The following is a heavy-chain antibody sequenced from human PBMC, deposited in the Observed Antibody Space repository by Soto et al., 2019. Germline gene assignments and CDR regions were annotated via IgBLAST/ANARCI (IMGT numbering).Heavy chain of an antibody. CDR3: ARSPHSSSWYGNY. CDR1: GFTFSNYW. CDR2: IKENGSEK. J-gene: IGHJ4*02. V-gene: IGHV3-7*01. Sequence: GGSLRLSCAASGFTFSNYWMSWVRQAPGRGLEWVANIKENGSEKYYVDSVKGRFTISRDNAKNSLYLQMNSLRAEDTAVYYCARSPHSSSWYGNYWGQGTLVTVSS. D-gene: IGHD6-13*01.